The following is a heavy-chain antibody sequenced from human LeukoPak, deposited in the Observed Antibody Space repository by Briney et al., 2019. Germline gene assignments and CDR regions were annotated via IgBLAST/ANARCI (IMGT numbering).Heavy chain of an antibody. D-gene: IGHD6-19*01. CDR1: GGSFSGYY. J-gene: IGHJ3*01. Sequence: SETLSLTCAVYGGSFSGYYWSWIRQPPGKGLEWIGEINHSGSTNYNPSLKSRVTISVDTSKNQFSLKLSSVTAADTAVYYCARSGSSGPPPLWGQGTMVTVSS. CDR3: ARSGSSGPPPL. V-gene: IGHV4-34*01. CDR2: INHSGST.